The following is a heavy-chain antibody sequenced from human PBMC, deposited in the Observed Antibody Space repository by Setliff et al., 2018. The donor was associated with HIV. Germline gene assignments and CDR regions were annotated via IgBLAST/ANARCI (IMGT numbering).Heavy chain of an antibody. CDR1: GFILSEYT. CDR3: AKVPLFVVVPAALGGMDV. D-gene: IGHD2-2*01. J-gene: IGHJ6*02. V-gene: IGHV3-23*01. CDR2: IGGSGT. Sequence: PGGSLRLSCAGSGFILSEYTISWVRQTPGKGLEWVSAIGGSGTYYGDSVKGRFTISRDNSWDTVDLQMNTLRAEDTAVYYCAKVPLFVVVPAALGGMDVWGQGTTVTVSS.